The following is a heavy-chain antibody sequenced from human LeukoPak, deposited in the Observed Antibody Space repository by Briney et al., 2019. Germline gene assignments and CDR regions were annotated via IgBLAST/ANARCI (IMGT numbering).Heavy chain of an antibody. D-gene: IGHD1-26*01. J-gene: IGHJ4*02. CDR1: GFTFSRYW. Sequence: GGSLRLSCAASGFTFSRYWMHWVCQAPGKGLVWVSRINSDGSSTTYADSVKGRFTISRDNAKNTLYLQMNSLRAEDTAMYYCARGTGSYYSLGYWGQGTLVTVSS. V-gene: IGHV3-74*03. CDR3: ARGTGSYYSLGY. CDR2: INSDGSST.